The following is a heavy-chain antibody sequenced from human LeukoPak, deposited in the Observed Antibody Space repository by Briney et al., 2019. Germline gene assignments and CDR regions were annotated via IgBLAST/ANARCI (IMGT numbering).Heavy chain of an antibody. V-gene: IGHV4-34*01. Sequence: SETLSLTCAVYGGSFSGYYWSWIRQPPGKGLEWIGEINHSGSTYYNPSLKSRVTISVDTSKNQFSLELSSVTAADTAVYYCARVTYYGSGSYYKASDYWGQGTLVTVSS. J-gene: IGHJ4*02. CDR3: ARVTYYGSGSYYKASDY. D-gene: IGHD3-10*01. CDR1: GGSFSGYY. CDR2: INHSGST.